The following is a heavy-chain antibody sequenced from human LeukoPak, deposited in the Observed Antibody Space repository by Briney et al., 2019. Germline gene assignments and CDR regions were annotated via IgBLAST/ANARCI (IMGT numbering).Heavy chain of an antibody. V-gene: IGHV1-18*01. CDR2: ISASNGNT. CDR3: ARALSRGYSGYDYGLGY. Sequence: ASVKVSCKASGYIFTSYGITWVRQAPGQGLEWMGWISASNGNTNYAQKLQGRVTMTTETSTSTAYMELRSLRSDDTAVYYCARALSRGYSGYDYGLGYWGQGTLVTVSS. J-gene: IGHJ4*02. CDR1: GYIFTSYG. D-gene: IGHD5-12*01.